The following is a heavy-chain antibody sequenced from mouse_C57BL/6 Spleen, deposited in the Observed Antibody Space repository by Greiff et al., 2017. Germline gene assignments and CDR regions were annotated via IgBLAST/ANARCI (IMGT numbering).Heavy chain of an antibody. CDR1: GYTFTDYY. J-gene: IGHJ4*01. CDR3: ARAGGIYYDYPYYAMDY. D-gene: IGHD2-4*01. CDR2: INPYNGGT. V-gene: IGHV1-19*01. Sequence: EVKLQESGPVLVKPGASVKMSCKASGYTFTDYYMNWVKQSHGKSLEWIGVINPYNGGTSYNQKFKGKATLTVDKSSSTAYMELNSLTSEDSAVYYCARAGGIYYDYPYYAMDYWGQGTSVTVSS.